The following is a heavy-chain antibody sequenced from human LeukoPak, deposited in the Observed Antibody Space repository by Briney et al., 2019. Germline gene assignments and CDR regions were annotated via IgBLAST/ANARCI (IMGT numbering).Heavy chain of an antibody. CDR2: INQDGGEK. CDR1: GFTFSSYW. CDR3: ARRSGVRVTYYYYYFYMDV. V-gene: IGHV3-7*01. J-gene: IGHJ6*03. D-gene: IGHD3-10*01. Sequence: PGGSLRLSCAASGFTFSSYWMSWVRQAPGKGLEWVANINQDGGEKYYVDSVKGRFTISRDNAKKPLYLQMNSLRAEDTAVYYCARRSGVRVTYYYYYFYMDVWGKGTTVTVSS.